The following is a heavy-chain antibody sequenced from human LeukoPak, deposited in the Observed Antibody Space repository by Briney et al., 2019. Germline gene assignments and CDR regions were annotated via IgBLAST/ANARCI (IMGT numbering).Heavy chain of an antibody. CDR2: IKQDGSEK. J-gene: IGHJ4*02. D-gene: IGHD6-13*01. V-gene: IGHV3-7*03. Sequence: PGGSLRLSCAASGFTFSSYWMSWVRQAPGKGLEWVANIKQDGSEKYYVDSVKGRFTLSRDNAKNSLFLQMNSLRAEDTAVYYCVKNSGWYCLDYWGQGTLVTVSS. CDR3: VKNSGWYCLDY. CDR1: GFTFSSYW.